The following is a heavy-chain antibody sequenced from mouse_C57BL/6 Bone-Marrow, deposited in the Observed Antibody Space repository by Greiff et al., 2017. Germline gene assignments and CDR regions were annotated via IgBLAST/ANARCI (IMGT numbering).Heavy chain of an antibody. V-gene: IGHV1-72*01. CDR2: IDPNSGGT. CDR3: ARGIYYGNYGFAY. D-gene: IGHD2-1*01. J-gene: IGHJ3*01. Sequence: VKLVESGAELVKPGASVKLSCKASGYTFTSYWMHWVKQRPGRGLEWIGRIDPNSGGTKYNEKFKSKATLTVDKPSSTAYMQLSSLTSEDSAVYYCARGIYYGNYGFAYWGQGTLVTVSA. CDR1: GYTFTSYW.